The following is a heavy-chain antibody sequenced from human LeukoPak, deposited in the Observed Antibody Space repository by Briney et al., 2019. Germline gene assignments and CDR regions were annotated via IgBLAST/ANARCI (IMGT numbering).Heavy chain of an antibody. D-gene: IGHD6-13*01. CDR3: APIAAAGTDFDY. Sequence: ASVKVSCKASEYTFTSYDINWVRQATGQGLEWMGWMNPNSGNTGYAQKFQGRVTITRNTSINTAYMELSSLTSEDTAVYYCAPIAAAGTDFDYWGQGTLVTVSS. V-gene: IGHV1-8*03. J-gene: IGHJ4*02. CDR2: MNPNSGNT. CDR1: EYTFTSYD.